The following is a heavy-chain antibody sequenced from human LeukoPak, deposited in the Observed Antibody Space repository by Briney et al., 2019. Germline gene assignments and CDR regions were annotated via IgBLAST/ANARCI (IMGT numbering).Heavy chain of an antibody. CDR3: ARGGGNLRWAFDI. CDR2: INPNSGGT. Sequence: ASVTVSCKASGYTFTSYGISWVRQAPGQGLEWMGWINPNSGGTNYAQKFQGRVTMTRDTSISTAYMELSRLRSDDTAVYYCARGGGNLRWAFDIWGQGTMVTVSS. CDR1: GYTFTSYG. J-gene: IGHJ3*02. D-gene: IGHD2-15*01. V-gene: IGHV1-2*02.